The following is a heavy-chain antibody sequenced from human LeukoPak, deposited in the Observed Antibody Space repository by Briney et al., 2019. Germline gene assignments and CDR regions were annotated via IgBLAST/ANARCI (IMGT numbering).Heavy chain of an antibody. CDR2: INPSGGST. J-gene: IGHJ4*02. CDR3: ARAPYGELLLPY. V-gene: IGHV1-46*01. Sequence: GASVKVSCKASGYTFTSYYMHWVRQAPGQGLEWMGIINPSGGSTNYAQKFQGRVTMTRDTSISTAYMELSRLRSDDTAVYYCARAPYGELLLPYWGQGTLVTVSS. D-gene: IGHD3-10*01. CDR1: GYTFTSYY.